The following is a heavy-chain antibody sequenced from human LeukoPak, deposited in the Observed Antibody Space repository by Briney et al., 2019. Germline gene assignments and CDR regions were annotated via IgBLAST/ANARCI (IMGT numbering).Heavy chain of an antibody. CDR2: TGLESVHT. V-gene: IGHV3-23*01. J-gene: IGHJ4*02. Sequence: GGSLRLSCAASRFTFTRHAMSWVRQAPGKGLEWVSTTGLESVHTLCADSVQGRFTVSRDNSRNALDLQMDNLTVDDTAIYYCVRGDDIGKHPTRAYYFDIWGQGTLVSVSS. D-gene: IGHD3-10*01. CDR3: VRGDDIGKHPTRAYYFDI. CDR1: RFTFTRHA.